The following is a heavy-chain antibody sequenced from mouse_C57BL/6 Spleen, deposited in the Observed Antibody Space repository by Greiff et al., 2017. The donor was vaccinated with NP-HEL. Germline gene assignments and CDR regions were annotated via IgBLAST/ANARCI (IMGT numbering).Heavy chain of an antibody. CDR1: GYTFTSYT. CDR3: ARGDISSPFAY. J-gene: IGHJ3*01. D-gene: IGHD1-1*01. CDR2: INPSSGYT. Sequence: QVQLKQSGAELARPGASVKMSCKASGYTFTSYTMHWVKQRPGQGLEWIGYINPSSGYTKYNQKFKDKATLTADKSSSTAYMQLSSLTSEDSAVYYCARGDISSPFAYWGQGTLVTVSA. V-gene: IGHV1-4*01.